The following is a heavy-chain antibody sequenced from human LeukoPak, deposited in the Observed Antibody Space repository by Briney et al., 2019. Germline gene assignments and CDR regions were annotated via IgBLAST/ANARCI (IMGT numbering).Heavy chain of an antibody. D-gene: IGHD6-13*01. CDR2: IIPIFGTA. Sequence: ASVKVSCKASGGTFSSYAISWVRQAPGQGLEWMGGIIPIFGTANYAQKFQGRVTITADESTSTAYMELSSLRSEDTAVYNCARWRVSQQQIYYYYYGMDVWGQGTTVTVSS. CDR1: GGTFSSYA. V-gene: IGHV1-69*13. CDR3: ARWRVSQQQIYYYYYGMDV. J-gene: IGHJ6*02.